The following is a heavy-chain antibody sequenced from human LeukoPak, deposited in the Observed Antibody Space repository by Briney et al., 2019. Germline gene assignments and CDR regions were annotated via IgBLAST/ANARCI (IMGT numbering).Heavy chain of an antibody. J-gene: IGHJ4*02. V-gene: IGHV1-2*02. D-gene: IGHD6-6*01. CDR2: INPNSGGT. CDR1: GYTFTSYG. CDR3: ARRYSDSSEGFDY. Sequence: ASVKVSCKASGYTFTSYGISWVRQAPGQGLEWMGWINPNSGGTNYAQKFQGRVTMTRDTSISTAYMELSGLRSDDTAVYYCARRYSDSSEGFDYWGQGTLVTVSS.